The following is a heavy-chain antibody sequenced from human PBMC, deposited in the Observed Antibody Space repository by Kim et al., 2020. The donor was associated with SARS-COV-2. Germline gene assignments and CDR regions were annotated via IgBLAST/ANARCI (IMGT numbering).Heavy chain of an antibody. D-gene: IGHD2-2*01. CDR3: ARESSRRADY. CDR1: GFSFSTYD. Sequence: GGSLRLSCAASGFSFSTYDMSWVRQAPEKGLEWVSAITGRDGSTFYADSVKGRFIISRDNSRNTLFLQLNSLRAEDTALYYCARESSRRADYWGQGTPVT. CDR2: ITGRDGST. J-gene: IGHJ4*02. V-gene: IGHV3-23*01.